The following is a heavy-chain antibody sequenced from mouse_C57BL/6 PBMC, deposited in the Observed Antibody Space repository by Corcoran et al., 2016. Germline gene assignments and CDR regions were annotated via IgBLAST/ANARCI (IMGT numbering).Heavy chain of an antibody. V-gene: IGHV1-26*01. CDR2: INPNNGGT. Sequence: EVQLKQSGPELVKTGASVKISCKASGYTFTDYYMNWVKQSHGKSLEWIGDINPNNGGTSYNQKLKGKATLTVVKSSSTAYMELLSLTSEDSAVYYCARLDGSSWYFDVWGTGTTVTVSS. D-gene: IGHD1-1*01. CDR1: GYTFTDYY. CDR3: ARLDGSSWYFDV. J-gene: IGHJ1*03.